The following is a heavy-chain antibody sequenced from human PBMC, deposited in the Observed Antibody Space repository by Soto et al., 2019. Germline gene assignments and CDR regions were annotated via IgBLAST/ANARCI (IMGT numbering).Heavy chain of an antibody. CDR1: GGSIRSYY. V-gene: IGHV4-59*01. CDR3: ARGAADTPMVDS. D-gene: IGHD5-18*01. Sequence: LSLTCTVSGGSIRSYYWTWIRQPPGKGLEWLGYIFYSGSTFYNPSLKSRVTISIHTSKSQFSLQLTSVTAADTAVYYCARGAADTPMVDSCGHGTLVTVSP. CDR2: IFYSGST. J-gene: IGHJ5*01.